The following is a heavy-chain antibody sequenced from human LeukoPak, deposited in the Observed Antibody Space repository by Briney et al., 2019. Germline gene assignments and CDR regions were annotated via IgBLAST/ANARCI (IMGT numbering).Heavy chain of an antibody. CDR2: ISSNVVST. CDR3: VKKAVGGAKGWFDP. CDR1: GFTFSSYA. V-gene: IGHV3-64D*06. D-gene: IGHD1-26*01. Sequence: AGGSLRLSCSASGFTFSSYAMYWVRQAPGKGLEYVSAISSNVVSTYYADSVKGRFTISRDNSKNTLYLQMTSLRDEDTAVYYCVKKAVGGAKGWFDPWGQGTLDTVSS. J-gene: IGHJ5*02.